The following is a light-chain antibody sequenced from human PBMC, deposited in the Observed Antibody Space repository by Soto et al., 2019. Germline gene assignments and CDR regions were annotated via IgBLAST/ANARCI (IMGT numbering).Light chain of an antibody. CDR1: QSVSSSY. V-gene: IGKV3-20*01. Sequence: EIVLTQSPGTLSLSPGERATLSCRASQSVSSSYLAWYQQKPGQAPRLLIYGASSRATGIPDRFSGSGSGTDFTLTISTLEPADFAVYYCQQYGSSLPLTFGGGTKVDIK. CDR2: GAS. J-gene: IGKJ4*01. CDR3: QQYGSSLPLT.